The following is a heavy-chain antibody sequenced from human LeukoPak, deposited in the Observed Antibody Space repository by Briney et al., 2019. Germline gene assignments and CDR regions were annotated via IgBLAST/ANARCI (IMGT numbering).Heavy chain of an antibody. CDR1: DDSISDYY. Sequence: SETLSLTCTVSDDSISDYYRRWIRQPPGKGLEWIGYFHNSGTSTYNPSLKSRVAISADTSENQFSLKLNSLTTADTAVYYCTRGAGWLIDYWGQGILVTVSS. V-gene: IGHV4-59*01. CDR3: TRGAGWLIDY. CDR2: FHNSGTS. D-gene: IGHD3-16*01. J-gene: IGHJ4*02.